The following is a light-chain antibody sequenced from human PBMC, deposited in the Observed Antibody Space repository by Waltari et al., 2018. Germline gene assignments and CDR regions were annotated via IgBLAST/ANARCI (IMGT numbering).Light chain of an antibody. CDR2: DVS. V-gene: IGKV2-29*02. CDR1: QSLLDSDGKTS. CDR3: MQGLLPPLT. Sequence: IVMTQTPPSLSVTPGQSASISCKSNQSLLDSDGKTSLHWYLQRPGQSPQLLIYDVSSRFAGVPDRINGRGSGTDFTLEISRVEAEDVGVYYCMQGLLPPLTFGGGTKVEIK. J-gene: IGKJ4*01.